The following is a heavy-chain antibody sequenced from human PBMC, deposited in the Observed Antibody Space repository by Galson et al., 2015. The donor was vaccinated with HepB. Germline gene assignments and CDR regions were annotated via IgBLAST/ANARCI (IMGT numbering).Heavy chain of an antibody. CDR2: ISSSGGST. D-gene: IGHD1-26*01. CDR1: GFTFSSYA. CDR3: AKYFGGTYPRPFDY. Sequence: SLRLSCAASGFTFSSYAMSWVRQAPGKGLEWVSGISSSGGSTDYVDSVKGRFTISRDTSKNTLYLQMNSLRAEDTAVYYCAKYFGGTYPRPFDYWGQGTLVTVSS. V-gene: IGHV3-23*01. J-gene: IGHJ4*02.